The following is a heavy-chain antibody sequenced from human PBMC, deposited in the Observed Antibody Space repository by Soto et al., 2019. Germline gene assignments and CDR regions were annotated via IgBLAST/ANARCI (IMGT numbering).Heavy chain of an antibody. CDR1: GYTFTSYD. CDR2: MNPNSGNT. D-gene: IGHD3-3*01. CDR3: ARRVITIFGVVILFDY. J-gene: IGHJ4*02. V-gene: IGHV1-8*01. Sequence: ASVKVSCKASGYTFTSYDINWVRQATGQGLEWMGWMNPNSGNTGYAQKFQGRVTMTRNTSISTAYMELSSLRSEDTAVYYCARRVITIFGVVILFDYWGQGTLVTVS.